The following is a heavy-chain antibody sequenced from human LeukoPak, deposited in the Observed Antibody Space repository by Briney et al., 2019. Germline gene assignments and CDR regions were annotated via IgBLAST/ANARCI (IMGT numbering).Heavy chain of an antibody. D-gene: IGHD4-17*01. V-gene: IGHV4-39*01. CDR3: ARLLAYGDYARSWFDP. CDR2: IYYSGST. Sequence: SETLSLTCTVSGGSISNSSYYWGWIRQPPGKGLEWIGSIYYSGSTYYNPSLKSRVTISVDTSKNQFSLKLSSVTAADTAVYYCARLLAYGDYARSWFDPWGQGTLVTVSS. J-gene: IGHJ5*02. CDR1: GGSISNSSYY.